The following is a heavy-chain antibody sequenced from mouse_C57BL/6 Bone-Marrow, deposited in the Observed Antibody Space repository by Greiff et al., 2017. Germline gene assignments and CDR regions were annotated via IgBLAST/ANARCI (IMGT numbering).Heavy chain of an antibody. CDR2: INPNNGGT. D-gene: IGHD2-4*01. Sequence: EVQLQQSGPELVKPGASVKIPCKASGYTFTDYNMDWVKQSHGKSLEWIGDINPNNGGTIYNQKFKGKATLTVDKPSSTAYMELRSLTSEDTAVYYCARSGGDYDLFAYWGQGTLVTVSA. CDR3: ARSGGDYDLFAY. J-gene: IGHJ3*01. CDR1: GYTFTDYN. V-gene: IGHV1-18*01.